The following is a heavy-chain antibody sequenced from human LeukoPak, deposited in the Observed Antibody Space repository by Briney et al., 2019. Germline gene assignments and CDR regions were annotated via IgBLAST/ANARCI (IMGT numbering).Heavy chain of an antibody. Sequence: GGSLRLSCAASGFPFSVAWMHWFRQVPGKGLMWVSRITTDETTTYADSVRGRFSISRDNAKNTLYLQMNSLRAEDTAVYYCARELGPHDGMDVWGQGTTVTVSS. CDR3: ARELGPHDGMDV. CDR2: ITTDETT. J-gene: IGHJ6*02. CDR1: GFPFSVAW. V-gene: IGHV3-74*03.